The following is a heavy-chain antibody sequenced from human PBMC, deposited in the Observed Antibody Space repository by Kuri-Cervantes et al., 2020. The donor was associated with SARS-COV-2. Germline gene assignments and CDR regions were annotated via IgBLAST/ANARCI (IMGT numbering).Heavy chain of an antibody. CDR2: IHYSGST. CDR1: GGSISRYY. Sequence: ESLKISCSVSGGSISRYYWSWMRQPPGKGLEWIGNIHYSGSTNYNNSLDSRVTISVDTSKNQLSLRLSSVTAADTAVYYCGRLGATKGSHYYGVDDWGQGTTVTVSS. D-gene: IGHD1-26*01. V-gene: IGHV4-59*01. CDR3: GRLGATKGSHYYGVDD. J-gene: IGHJ6*02.